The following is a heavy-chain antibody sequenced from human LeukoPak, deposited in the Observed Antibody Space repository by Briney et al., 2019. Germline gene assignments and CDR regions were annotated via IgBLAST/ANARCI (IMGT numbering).Heavy chain of an antibody. Sequence: SETLPLTCTVSGDSFSRNTYSWGWIRQPPGKGLEWIGSIYYTGRTFYNPSLKSRVTISVDTSKNQFSLKLSSVTAADTAVYYCARVVGKYSSSWYYWGQGTLVTVSS. CDR2: IYYTGRT. CDR3: ARVVGKYSSSWYY. J-gene: IGHJ4*02. CDR1: GDSFSRNTYS. D-gene: IGHD6-13*01. V-gene: IGHV4-39*01.